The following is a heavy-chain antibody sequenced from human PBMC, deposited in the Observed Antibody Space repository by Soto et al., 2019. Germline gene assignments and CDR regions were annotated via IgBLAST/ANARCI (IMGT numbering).Heavy chain of an antibody. CDR1: GGSLSGYY. CDR2: INHSGST. D-gene: IGHD2-2*02. Sequence: QVQLQQWGAGLLKPSETLSLTCAVYGGSLSGYYWSWIRQSPGKGLEWIGEINHSGSTNYNPSLKSRVTMSLDTSKNQFSLKLNSVTAADTAVYYCARPQIRGYCTSTSCYTDGMDVWGQGTTVTVSS. J-gene: IGHJ6*02. V-gene: IGHV4-34*02. CDR3: ARPQIRGYCTSTSCYTDGMDV.